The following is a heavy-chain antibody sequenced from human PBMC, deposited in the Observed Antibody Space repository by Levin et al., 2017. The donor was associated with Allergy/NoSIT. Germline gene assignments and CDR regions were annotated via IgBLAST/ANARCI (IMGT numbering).Heavy chain of an antibody. J-gene: IGHJ4*02. Sequence: LSLTCAASGFTFSDYYMSWIRQAPGKGLEWVSCISSSGSTIYYADSVKGRFTISRDNAKNSLYLQMNSLRAEDTAVYYCARTNYYEISGYYYKGSGYYFDYWGQGTLVTVSS. CDR1: GFTFSDYY. CDR3: ARTNYYEISGYYYKGSGYYFDY. CDR2: ISSSGSTI. D-gene: IGHD3-22*01. V-gene: IGHV3-11*01.